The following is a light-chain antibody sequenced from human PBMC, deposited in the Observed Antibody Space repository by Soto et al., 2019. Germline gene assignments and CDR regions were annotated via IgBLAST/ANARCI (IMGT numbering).Light chain of an antibody. V-gene: IGLV1-51*01. Sequence: QSVLTQPPSVSAAPGQKVTVSCSGSRSNIGNNYVSWYQHLPGTAPKLLIYDNDKRPSGIPDRFSASKSGTSATLDITGLQTGDEADYYFEAWDSNLRGGVFVGGTKLTVL. CDR1: RSNIGNNY. J-gene: IGLJ3*02. CDR3: EAWDSNLRGGV. CDR2: DND.